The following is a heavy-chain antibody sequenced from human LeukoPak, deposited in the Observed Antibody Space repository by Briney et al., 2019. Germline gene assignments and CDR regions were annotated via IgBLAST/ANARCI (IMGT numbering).Heavy chain of an antibody. J-gene: IGHJ4*02. D-gene: IGHD6-19*01. Sequence: GASVKVSCKSSGYTFTDYYMHWVRQAPGQGLEWMGWINPNGGSTNFAQSFQGRVTMTRDTSISTAYMELSSLRSDDTAIYYCARENNSGWYRKAAFDYWGQGTLVTVTS. CDR1: GYTFTDYY. CDR2: INPNGGST. V-gene: IGHV1-2*02. CDR3: ARENNSGWYRKAAFDY.